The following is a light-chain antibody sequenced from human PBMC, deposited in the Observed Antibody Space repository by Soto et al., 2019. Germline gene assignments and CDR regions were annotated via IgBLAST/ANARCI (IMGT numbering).Light chain of an antibody. Sequence: ETVMTQSPATLSASPGERATLSCWASQSVNTNLAWYQQKLGQAPRVLIYGASTRATGIPARFSGSGSGTEFILTISSPQSEDFAVYYCQHYNTWPWTFGQGTKVEIK. CDR1: QSVNTN. V-gene: IGKV3-15*01. J-gene: IGKJ1*01. CDR2: GAS. CDR3: QHYNTWPWT.